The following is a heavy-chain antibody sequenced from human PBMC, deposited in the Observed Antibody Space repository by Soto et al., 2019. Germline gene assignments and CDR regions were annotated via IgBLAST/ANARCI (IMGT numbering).Heavy chain of an antibody. J-gene: IGHJ6*02. V-gene: IGHV1-69*01. D-gene: IGHD5-12*01. CDR2: MIPIFGTA. CDR1: AGTFSSYA. Sequence: QVQLVQSGAEVKKPGSSVKVSCKASAGTFSSYAISWMRQAPGQGLEWMGGMIPIFGTANYAQKFQGRVTITADESTSTAYMELSSLRSEDTAVYYCATLISGYDYNHGMDVWGQGTTVTVSS. CDR3: ATLISGYDYNHGMDV.